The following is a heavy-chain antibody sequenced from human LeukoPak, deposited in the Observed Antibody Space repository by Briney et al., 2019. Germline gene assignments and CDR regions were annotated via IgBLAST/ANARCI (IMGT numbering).Heavy chain of an antibody. Sequence: ESGGSLRLSCAASGFTVSSNYMSWVRQAPGKGLEWVSVIYSGGSTYYADSVKGRFTISRDNSKNTLYLRMNSLRAEDTAVYYCARGAGTSYGYSWFDPWGQGTLVTVSS. CDR2: IYSGGST. D-gene: IGHD5-18*01. CDR1: GFTVSSNY. V-gene: IGHV3-66*01. J-gene: IGHJ5*02. CDR3: ARGAGTSYGYSWFDP.